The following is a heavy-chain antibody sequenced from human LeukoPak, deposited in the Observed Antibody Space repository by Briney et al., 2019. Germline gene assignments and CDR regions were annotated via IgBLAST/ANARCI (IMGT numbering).Heavy chain of an antibody. V-gene: IGHV3-7*03. J-gene: IGHJ4*02. CDR3: AGVDREKGFDY. D-gene: IGHD1-14*01. Sequence: GASLRLSCASSGFTFSSYWMCWVRQAPGKGLEWVANIKHDGSKKYYVASVKGRFTISRDTSKNQLYLQMNILRTEDTVFYYCAGVDREKGFDYWGQGTLVTVSS. CDR1: GFTFSSYW. CDR2: IKHDGSKK.